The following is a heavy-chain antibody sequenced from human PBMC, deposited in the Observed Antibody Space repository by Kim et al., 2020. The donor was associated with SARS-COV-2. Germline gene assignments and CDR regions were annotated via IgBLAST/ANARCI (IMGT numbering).Heavy chain of an antibody. CDR1: GFTFFGSA. D-gene: IGHD5-12*01. Sequence: SVKVSCKTSGFTFFGSAVQWVRQARGQHLEWIGWIVVASGTTNYAQEFQERVTITRDMSTSTTYMELSSLRPEDTALYYCAARRGGYPRPYHAFYLWGQ. J-gene: IGHJ3*01. CDR2: IVVASGTT. V-gene: IGHV1-58*01. CDR3: AARRGGYPRPYHAFYL.